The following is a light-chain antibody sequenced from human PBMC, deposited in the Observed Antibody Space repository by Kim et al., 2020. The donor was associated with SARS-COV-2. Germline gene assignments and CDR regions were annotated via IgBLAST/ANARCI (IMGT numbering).Light chain of an antibody. CDR1: SSNIGSNI. V-gene: IGLV1-44*01. CDR2: SNN. CDR3: ATWDDSLNGHV. Sequence: GQRVTIACSGGSSNIGSNIVNWYQQLPGTAPKLLIYSNNQRPSGVPDRFSGSKSGTSASLAISGLQSEDEADYYCATWDDSLNGHVFGTGTKVTVL. J-gene: IGLJ1*01.